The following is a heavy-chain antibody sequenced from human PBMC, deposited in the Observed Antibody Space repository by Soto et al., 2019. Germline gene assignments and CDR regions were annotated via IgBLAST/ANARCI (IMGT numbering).Heavy chain of an antibody. CDR1: RGTFTNYA. D-gene: IGHD2-2*03. CDR3: ARDRAGYSSHFVY. J-gene: IGHJ4*02. CDR2: IMPFFGSG. V-gene: IGHV1-69*01. Sequence: QVYLVQSGAEVKKPGSSVKVSCKALRGTFTNYAFSWVRQAPGQGLEWMGGIMPFFGSGNYAQKFQGRINITADESTSSVYLELTSLRSEDTAVYYCARDRAGYSSHFVYWGQGTLVTVSS.